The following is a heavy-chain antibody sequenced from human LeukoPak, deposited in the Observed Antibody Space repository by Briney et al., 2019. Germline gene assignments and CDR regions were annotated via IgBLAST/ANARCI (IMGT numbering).Heavy chain of an antibody. CDR3: ARDQRRQQLDR. Sequence: GGSLRLSCAASGSTFSDYYMSWIRQAPGKGLEWVSYISSSGSTIYYADSVKDRFTISRDNAKNSLYLQMNSLRAEDTAVYYCARDQRRQQLDRWGQGTLVTVSS. CDR1: GSTFSDYY. D-gene: IGHD6-13*01. J-gene: IGHJ5*02. V-gene: IGHV3-11*01. CDR2: ISSSGSTI.